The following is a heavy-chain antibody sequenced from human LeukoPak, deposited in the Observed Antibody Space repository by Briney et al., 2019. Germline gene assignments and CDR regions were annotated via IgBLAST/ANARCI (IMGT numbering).Heavy chain of an antibody. CDR2: INHSGST. D-gene: IGHD1-1*01. CDR1: GGSFSGYY. V-gene: IGHV4-34*01. Sequence: SSETLSLTCAVYGGSFSGYYWSWIRQPPGKGLEWIGEINHSGSTYYSPSLKSRVTISVDTSKNQFSLKLSSVTAADTAVYYCARPVPSRLGWFDPWGQGTLVTVSS. J-gene: IGHJ5*02. CDR3: ARPVPSRLGWFDP.